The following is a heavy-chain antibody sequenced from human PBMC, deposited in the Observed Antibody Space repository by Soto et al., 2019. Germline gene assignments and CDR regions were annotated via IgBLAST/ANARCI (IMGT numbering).Heavy chain of an antibody. CDR1: GFTFSSYA. Sequence: EVQLLESGGGLVQPGGSLRLSCAASGFTFSSYAMSWVRQAPGKGLEWVSDLSGSGISKYYADSVKGRFTISRDNSKNTLYLQMTSLRAEDTAVYYCAKTLYYYDTSGYQWGQGTRVPVSS. J-gene: IGHJ4*02. CDR3: AKTLYYYDTSGYQ. D-gene: IGHD3-22*01. CDR2: LSGSGISK. V-gene: IGHV3-23*01.